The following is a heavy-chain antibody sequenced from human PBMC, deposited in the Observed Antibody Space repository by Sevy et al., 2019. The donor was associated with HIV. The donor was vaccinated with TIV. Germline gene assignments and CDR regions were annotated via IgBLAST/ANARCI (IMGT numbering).Heavy chain of an antibody. D-gene: IGHD4-17*01. CDR1: GFTFSGDW. J-gene: IGHJ4*02. CDR3: ARAHDYDGTSGKRSFDY. V-gene: IGHV3-7*01. CDR2: IKQDGSEK. Sequence: GGSLRLSCVASGFTFSGDWMNWVRQAPGKGLEWVANIKQDGSEKYYLDSVKGRFTISRDNAMNSLYLHMDSLRAEDSALYYCARAHDYDGTSGKRSFDYWGQRTLVTVSS.